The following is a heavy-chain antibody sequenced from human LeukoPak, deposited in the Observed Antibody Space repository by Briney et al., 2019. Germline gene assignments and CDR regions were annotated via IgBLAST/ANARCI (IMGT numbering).Heavy chain of an antibody. Sequence: ASVKVSCKASGYSFTTYGITWVRQAPGQGLEWMGWISPYGGATQYAQNLQDRVSMTTDTSTNTAHIEVRSLKSDDTAIYYCARDTGWTVDYWGQGTLVTVSS. D-gene: IGHD3/OR15-3a*01. V-gene: IGHV1-18*01. CDR3: ARDTGWTVDY. CDR2: ISPYGGAT. CDR1: GYSFTTYG. J-gene: IGHJ4*02.